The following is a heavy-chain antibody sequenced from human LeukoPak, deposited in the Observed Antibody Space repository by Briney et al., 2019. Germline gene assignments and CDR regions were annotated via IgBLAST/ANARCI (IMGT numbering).Heavy chain of an antibody. V-gene: IGHV4-30-2*01. D-gene: IGHD2-2*01. CDR1: GDSISRGSYS. J-gene: IGHJ5*02. CDR2: IYHSEGT. CDR3: ARHCSSTSCSKTQFDP. Sequence: SEILSLTCVVSGDSISRGSYSRTWIRQAPGKGLEWIGYIYHSEGTYYNPSLKSRVTLSVDRSKNQFSLKLSSVTAADTAVYYCARHCSSTSCSKTQFDPWGQGTLVTVSS.